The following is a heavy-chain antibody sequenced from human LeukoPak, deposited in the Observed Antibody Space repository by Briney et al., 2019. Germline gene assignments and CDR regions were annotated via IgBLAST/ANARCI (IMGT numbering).Heavy chain of an antibody. CDR3: ARVHSSGWGQFDY. CDR2: INHSGST. V-gene: IGHV4-34*01. J-gene: IGHJ4*02. CDR1: GGSFSGYY. D-gene: IGHD6-19*01. Sequence: PSETLSLTCAVYGGSFSGYYWSWIRQPPGKGLEWIGEINHSGSTNYNPSLKSRVTISVDTSKNQFSLKLSSVTAADTAVYYCARVHSSGWGQFDYWGQGTLVTVSS.